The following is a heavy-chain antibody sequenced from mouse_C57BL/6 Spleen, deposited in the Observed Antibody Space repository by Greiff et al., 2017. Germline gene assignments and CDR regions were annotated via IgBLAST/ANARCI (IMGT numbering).Heavy chain of an antibody. Sequence: QVQLQQSGAELVRPGASVTLSCKASGYTFTDYEMHWVKQTPVHGLEWIGAIDPETGGTAYNQKFKGKAILTAAKSSSTAYMELRSLTSEDSAVYYCTKGAYSNYGYFDVWGTGTTVTVSS. CDR2: IDPETGGT. D-gene: IGHD2-5*01. V-gene: IGHV1-15*01. CDR1: GYTFTDYE. CDR3: TKGAYSNYGYFDV. J-gene: IGHJ1*03.